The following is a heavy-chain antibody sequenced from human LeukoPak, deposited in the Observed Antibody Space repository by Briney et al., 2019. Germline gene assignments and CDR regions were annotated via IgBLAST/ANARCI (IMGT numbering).Heavy chain of an antibody. CDR2: ISGSGGST. Sequence: PGGSLRLSCAASGFTFSSYAMSWVRQAPGKGLEWVSAISGSGGSTYYADSVKGRFTISRDNSKNTLYLQMNSLRAEDTAVYYCARVTKTYYYDSSGYPDIWGQGTMVTVSS. CDR1: GFTFSSYA. D-gene: IGHD3-22*01. CDR3: ARVTKTYYYDSSGYPDI. V-gene: IGHV3-23*01. J-gene: IGHJ3*02.